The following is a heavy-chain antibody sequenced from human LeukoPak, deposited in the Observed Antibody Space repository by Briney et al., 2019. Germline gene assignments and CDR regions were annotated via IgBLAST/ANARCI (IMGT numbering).Heavy chain of an antibody. CDR2: ISSTGSNT. Sequence: GGSLRLSCATSGFTLSSYAVAWVRQAPGKGLEWVSSISSTGSNTYYADSVKGRFTISRDNSKNTLSLQMNTLTGEDTAVYYCAARRGYYHYMDVWGKGTTVTVSS. D-gene: IGHD3-3*01. CDR3: AARRGYYHYMDV. V-gene: IGHV3-23*01. CDR1: GFTLSSYA. J-gene: IGHJ6*03.